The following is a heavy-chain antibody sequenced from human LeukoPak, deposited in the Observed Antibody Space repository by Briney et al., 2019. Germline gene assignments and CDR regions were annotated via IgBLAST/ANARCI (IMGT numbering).Heavy chain of an antibody. CDR3: AAPGASGFVGNFWSGPLDF. Sequence: ASVKVSCRASGYTFTSHYIHWVRQAPGQGLEWMGIINPSAGSTSYPQKFQGRVTMTRDTSTGTVYMELSSLRSEDTAVYYCAAPGASGFVGNFWSGPLDFWGKGTLVTVSS. D-gene: IGHD3-3*01. CDR1: GYTFTSHY. CDR2: INPSAGST. J-gene: IGHJ4*02. V-gene: IGHV1-46*01.